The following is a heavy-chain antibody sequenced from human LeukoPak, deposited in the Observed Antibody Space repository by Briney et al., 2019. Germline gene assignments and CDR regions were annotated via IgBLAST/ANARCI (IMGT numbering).Heavy chain of an antibody. CDR2: ISYDGSNK. CDR3: ARQTGSGLFILP. Sequence: GGSLRLSCAASGFTFSSYGMSWVRQAPGKGLEWVAVISYDGSNKYYADSVKGRFTISRDNSKNTLYLRMNSLRAEDTAVYYCARQTGSGLFILPGGQGTLVTVSS. V-gene: IGHV3-30*03. D-gene: IGHD3/OR15-3a*01. J-gene: IGHJ4*02. CDR1: GFTFSSYG.